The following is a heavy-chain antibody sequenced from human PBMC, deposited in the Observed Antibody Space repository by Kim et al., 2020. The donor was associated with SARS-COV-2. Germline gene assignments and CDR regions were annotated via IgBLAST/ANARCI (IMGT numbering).Heavy chain of an antibody. J-gene: IGHJ4*02. CDR3: ARDDLAPYYFDY. V-gene: IGHV1-18*01. CDR2: T. D-gene: IGHD3-3*02. Sequence: TNSAQKFKDRLTLTTDTSTTTAYMEMRGLTSDDTAVYYCARDDLAPYYFDYWGQGTLVSVSS.